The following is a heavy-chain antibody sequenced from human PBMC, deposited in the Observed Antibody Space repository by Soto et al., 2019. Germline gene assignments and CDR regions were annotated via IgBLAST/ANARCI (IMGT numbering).Heavy chain of an antibody. CDR2: IYYSGST. Sequence: SETLSLTCTVSGGSISSGGYYWSWIRQHPGKGLEWIGYIYYSGSTYYNPSLKSRVTISVDTSKNQFSLKLSSVTAADTAVYYCARERPPRAPDYGDYVQNNYYYYYMDVWGKGTTVTVSS. CDR3: ARERPPRAPDYGDYVQNNYYYYYMDV. CDR1: GGSISSGGYY. D-gene: IGHD4-17*01. V-gene: IGHV4-31*03. J-gene: IGHJ6*03.